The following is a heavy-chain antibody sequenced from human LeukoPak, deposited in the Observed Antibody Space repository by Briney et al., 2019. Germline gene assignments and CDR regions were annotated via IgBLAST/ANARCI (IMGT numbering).Heavy chain of an antibody. CDR2: ISSSSSYI. V-gene: IGHV3-11*06. D-gene: IGHD5-18*01. J-gene: IGHJ4*02. CDR3: ARLRYSYGVRGYYFDY. CDR1: GFTFSVYY. Sequence: GGSLRLSCAASGFTFSVYYISSIRQAPGKGLEWVSYISSSSSYINYADSVKGRFTISRDNAKNSLYLQMNSPRAEVTAVYYCARLRYSYGVRGYYFDYWGQGTLVTVSS.